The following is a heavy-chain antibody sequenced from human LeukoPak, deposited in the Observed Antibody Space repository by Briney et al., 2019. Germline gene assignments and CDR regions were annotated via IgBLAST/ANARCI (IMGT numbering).Heavy chain of an antibody. CDR3: AKCGNSGCHLIDY. D-gene: IGHD5-12*01. V-gene: IGHV3-23*01. Sequence: PGGSLRLSCAASGFTFNTNSMCWGRHAPGKGLEGVSAISGRTGGTYYADSVKGRFTISRDNSKSTLYLQMDSLRAEDPAVYYCAKCGNSGCHLIDYWGQGTLVTVSS. J-gene: IGHJ4*02. CDR1: GFTFNTNS. CDR2: ISGRTGGT.